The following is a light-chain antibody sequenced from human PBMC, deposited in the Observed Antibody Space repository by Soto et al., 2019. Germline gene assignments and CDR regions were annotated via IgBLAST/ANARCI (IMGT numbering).Light chain of an antibody. J-gene: IGKJ5*01. CDR3: QQRTNWPA. CDR2: DAS. V-gene: IGKV3-11*01. Sequence: NVLTQSPGTLSLSPGERATLSCRASQTVSGNYVAWYQQKPGQAPRLLIYDASNRATGIPARFSGSGSGTDFTLTISSLEPEDFAVYYCQQRTNWPAFGQGTRLEIK. CDR1: QTVSGN.